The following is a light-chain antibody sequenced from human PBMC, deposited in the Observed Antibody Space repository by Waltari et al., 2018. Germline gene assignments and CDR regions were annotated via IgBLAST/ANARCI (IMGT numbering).Light chain of an antibody. Sequence: EIVMTQSPVTLSVSPGERATLSCRASQSVSSNLAWYQQKPGQAPRLLIYGASTRATGIPARFSGSGSGTEFTLTISSLQSEDFAVYSCQQYNNWPGTFGQGTKVDIK. J-gene: IGKJ1*01. CDR1: QSVSSN. CDR2: GAS. V-gene: IGKV3-15*01. CDR3: QQYNNWPGT.